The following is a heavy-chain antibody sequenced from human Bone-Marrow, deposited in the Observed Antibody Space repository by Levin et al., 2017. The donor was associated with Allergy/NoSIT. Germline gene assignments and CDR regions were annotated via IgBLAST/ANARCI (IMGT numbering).Heavy chain of an antibody. J-gene: IGHJ4*02. D-gene: IGHD6-19*01. Sequence: ASVKVSCTTSGSTFDRYGYSWVRQAPGQGLEWMGWISAYNGKTKYLQKFQGRVTLTTDTSTSKVYTELRSLRSDDTALYYCAGDLGSVSGSLHFDNWGQGTLVTVSS. CDR3: AGDLGSVSGSLHFDN. CDR1: GSTFDRYG. V-gene: IGHV1-18*01. CDR2: ISAYNGKT.